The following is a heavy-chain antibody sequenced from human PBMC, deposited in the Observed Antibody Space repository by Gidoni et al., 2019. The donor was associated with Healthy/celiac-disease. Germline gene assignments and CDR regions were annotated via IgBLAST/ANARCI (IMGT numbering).Heavy chain of an antibody. CDR2: ISGSGGST. CDR1: GFTLSSYA. J-gene: IGHJ4*02. D-gene: IGHD6-6*01. Sequence: EVQLLESGGGLVQPGGYLRLYCAASGFTLSSYAMSWVRQAPGKGLEWVLSISGSGGSTYYADSVKGRFTISRDNSKNTLYLQMNSLRAEDTAVYYCAKEGGGQLVRLYYFDYWGQGTLVTVSS. V-gene: IGHV3-23*01. CDR3: AKEGGGQLVRLYYFDY.